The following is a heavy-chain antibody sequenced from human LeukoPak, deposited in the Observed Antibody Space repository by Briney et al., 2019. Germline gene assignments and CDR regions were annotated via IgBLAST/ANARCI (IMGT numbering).Heavy chain of an antibody. J-gene: IGHJ4*02. CDR2: IYSGGST. D-gene: IGHD3-3*01. CDR3: ARGVRDYDFWSGYSIDY. CDR1: GFTVSSNY. Sequence: GGSLRLSCAASGFTVSSNYMSWVRQAPGKGLEWVSVIYSGGSTYYADSVKGRFTISRDNSKNTLYLQMNSLRAEDTAVYYCARGVRDYDFWSGYSIDYWGQGTLVTVSS. V-gene: IGHV3-53*01.